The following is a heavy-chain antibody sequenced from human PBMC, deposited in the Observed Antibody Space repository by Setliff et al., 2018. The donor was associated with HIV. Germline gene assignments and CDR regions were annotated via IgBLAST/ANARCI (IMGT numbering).Heavy chain of an antibody. V-gene: IGHV3-21*01. J-gene: IGHJ6*02. Sequence: PGGSLRLSCAASGFTFSTYSMNWVRQAPGKGLEWVSFISSNSNYIYYADSVKGRFTISRDNAKNSLYLQMNSLRAEDAAVYYCARDRGVIAVAGTYYYYGMDVWGQGTTVTVSS. CDR2: ISSNSNYI. CDR3: ARDRGVIAVAGTYYYYGMDV. D-gene: IGHD6-19*01. CDR1: GFTFSTYS.